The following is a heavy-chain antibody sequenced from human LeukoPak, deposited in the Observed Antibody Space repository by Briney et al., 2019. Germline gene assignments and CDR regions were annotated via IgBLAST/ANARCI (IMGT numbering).Heavy chain of an antibody. CDR3: ARGAAGVFDY. D-gene: IGHD6-13*01. Sequence: SGGSLRLSRAASGFTFSSYSMNWVRQAPGKGLEWVSAISTSNNYIYYADSVKGRFTISRDNAKNSLYLQMNSLRAEDTAVYYCARGAAGVFDYWGQGTLVTVSS. CDR2: ISTSNNYI. J-gene: IGHJ4*02. CDR1: GFTFSSYS. V-gene: IGHV3-21*01.